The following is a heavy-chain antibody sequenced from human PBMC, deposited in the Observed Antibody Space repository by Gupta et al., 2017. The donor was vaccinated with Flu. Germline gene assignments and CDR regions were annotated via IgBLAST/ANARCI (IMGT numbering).Heavy chain of an antibody. J-gene: IGHJ3*02. CDR3: ARVVGTRSSTDAFDI. Sequence: QVQLVQSGAEVKKPGSSVKVSCKASGGTFSSYTISWVRQAPGQGLEWMGRIIPILGIANYAQKFQGRVTITADKSTSTAYMELSSLRSEDTAVYYCARVVGTRSSTDAFDIWGQGTMVTVSS. D-gene: IGHD1-1*01. V-gene: IGHV1-69*02. CDR1: GGTFSSYT. CDR2: IIPILGIA.